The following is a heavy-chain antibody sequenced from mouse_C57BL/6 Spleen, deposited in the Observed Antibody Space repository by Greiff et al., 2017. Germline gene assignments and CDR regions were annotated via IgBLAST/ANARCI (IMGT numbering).Heavy chain of an antibody. V-gene: IGHV1-47*01. CDR2: FHPYNDDT. D-gene: IGHD1-1*01. CDR1: GYTFTTYP. J-gene: IGHJ2*01. CDR3: ARADYYGSECYFDY. Sequence: VQLQQSGAELVKPGASVKMSCKASGYTFTTYPIEWMKQNHGKSLEWIGNFHPYNDDTKYNEKFKGKATLTVDKASSTVYLELSRLTACDSAVYYCARADYYGSECYFDYWGQGTTLTVSS.